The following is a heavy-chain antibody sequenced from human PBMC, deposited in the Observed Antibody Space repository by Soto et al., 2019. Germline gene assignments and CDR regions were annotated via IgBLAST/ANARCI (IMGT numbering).Heavy chain of an antibody. Sequence: SETLSLTCAGSGCSISSSNWWSGVLQPPGKGLEWIGEIYHSGSTNYNPSLKSRVTISVDKSKNQFSLKLSSVTAADTAVYYCARADNYSSYGMDAWGQGTTVTVSS. CDR3: ARADNYSSYGMDA. V-gene: IGHV4-4*02. J-gene: IGHJ6*02. CDR1: GCSISSSNW. CDR2: IYHSGST.